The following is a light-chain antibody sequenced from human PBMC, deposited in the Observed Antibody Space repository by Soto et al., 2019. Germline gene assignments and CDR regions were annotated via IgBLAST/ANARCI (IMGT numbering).Light chain of an antibody. CDR3: TSYTGSATPYG. Sequence: QSVLTQPASVSGSPGQSITISCTGTSSDVGGYNYVSWYQQHPGTAPKLMIYEVRRRPSGVSNRFSGSKSGNTASLTISGLQPKDEAIYYCTSYTGSATPYGFGTGTKVTVL. CDR1: SSDVGGYNY. J-gene: IGLJ1*01. V-gene: IGLV2-14*01. CDR2: EVR.